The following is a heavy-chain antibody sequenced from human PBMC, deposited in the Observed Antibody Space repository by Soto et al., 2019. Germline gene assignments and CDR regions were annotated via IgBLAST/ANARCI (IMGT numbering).Heavy chain of an antibody. CDR2: IYYSRST. CDR1: GGSISSGGYY. Sequence: SETLSLTCDVSGGSISSGGYYWSWIRQHPGKGLEWIGYIYYSRSTYYNPSLKSRVTISVDTSKNQFSLKLSSVTAADTAVYYCARAMTNSVLYYYGMDVWGQGTTVTVSS. J-gene: IGHJ6*02. CDR3: ARAMTNSVLYYYGMDV. V-gene: IGHV4-31*11. D-gene: IGHD2-2*01.